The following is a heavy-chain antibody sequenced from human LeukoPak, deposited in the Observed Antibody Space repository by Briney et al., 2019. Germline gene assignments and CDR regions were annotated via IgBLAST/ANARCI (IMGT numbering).Heavy chain of an antibody. CDR3: ARAVWDYYDSSEPLDY. J-gene: IGHJ4*02. CDR2: IKEDGSDT. CDR1: GFTFSNYW. Sequence: PGGSLRLSCAASGFTFSNYWMSWVRQAPGKGLEWVANIKEDGSDTYYGDSVKGRFTISRDNSKNTLYLQMNSLRAEDTAVYYCARAVWDYYDSSEPLDYWGQGTLVTVSS. V-gene: IGHV3-7*01. D-gene: IGHD3-22*01.